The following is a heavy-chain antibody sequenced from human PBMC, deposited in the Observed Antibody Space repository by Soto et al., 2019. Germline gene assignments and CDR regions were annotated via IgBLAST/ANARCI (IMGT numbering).Heavy chain of an antibody. Sequence: QVQLVQSGAEVKKPGASVKVSCKASGYTFTSYGINWVRQAPGQGLEWMGWISAYNGNTNYAQKLQGRVTMTTDTSMSTDYMELRSLISDDTAVYYCASSGGSDYYYGMDVWVQGTKVTVSS. J-gene: IGHJ6*02. CDR3: ASSGGSDYYYGMDV. D-gene: IGHD3-16*01. V-gene: IGHV1-18*01. CDR2: ISAYNGNT. CDR1: GYTFTSYG.